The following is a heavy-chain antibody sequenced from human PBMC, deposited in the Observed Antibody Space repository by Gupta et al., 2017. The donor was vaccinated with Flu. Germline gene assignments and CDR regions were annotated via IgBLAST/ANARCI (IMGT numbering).Heavy chain of an antibody. CDR2: LHNSGSP. CDR3: ARHYDDTFDM. V-gene: IGHV3-66*02. CDR1: GFSVSNNY. D-gene: IGHD3-22*01. Sequence: EVVLVESGGGLVQPGESLRLSCAASGFSVSNNYMSWVRQAPGKGLEWVSVLHNSGSPYYADSVKGRFTISRDHSKNTLYLQMNNLRREDTAVYYCARHYDDTFDMWGPGTMVTVSS. J-gene: IGHJ3*02.